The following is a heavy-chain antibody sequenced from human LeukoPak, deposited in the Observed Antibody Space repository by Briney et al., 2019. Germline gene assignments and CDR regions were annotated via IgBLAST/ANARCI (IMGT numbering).Heavy chain of an antibody. CDR2: IKQDGSEE. D-gene: IGHD5-18*01. J-gene: IGHJ4*02. Sequence: GGSLKLSCAASGFTFSNYWMTWVRQAPGKGLEWVANIKQDGSEENYVDSVKGRFAISRDNAKNLLYLQMNSLRAGDTAIYYCAVSIQLPDWGQGTLVTVSS. CDR3: AVSIQLPD. V-gene: IGHV3-7*01. CDR1: GFTFSNYW.